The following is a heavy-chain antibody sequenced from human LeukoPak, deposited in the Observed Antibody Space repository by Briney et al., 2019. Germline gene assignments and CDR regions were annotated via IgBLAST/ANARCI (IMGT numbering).Heavy chain of an antibody. D-gene: IGHD3-16*02. Sequence: SETLSLTRAVYGGSFSGYYWSWIRQPPGKGLEWIGEINHSGSTNYNPSLKSRVTISVDTSKNQFSLKLSSVTAADTAVYYCVRHSHVSGWGSYRYNSAAFDIWGQGTMVTVSS. V-gene: IGHV4-34*01. CDR3: VRHSHVSGWGSYRYNSAAFDI. CDR1: GGSFSGYY. J-gene: IGHJ3*02. CDR2: INHSGST.